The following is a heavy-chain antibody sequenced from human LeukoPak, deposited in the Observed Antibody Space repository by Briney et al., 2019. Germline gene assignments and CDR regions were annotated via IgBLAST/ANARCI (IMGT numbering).Heavy chain of an antibody. J-gene: IGHJ4*02. V-gene: IGHV3-23*01. CDR3: AKRYTAMVTGPFDY. CDR2: ISGSGGST. D-gene: IGHD5-18*01. Sequence: GGSLRLSCAASGFTFSSYATSWVRQAPGKGLEWVSAISGSGGSTYYADSVKGRFTISRDNSKNTLYLQMNSLRAEDTAVYYCAKRYTAMVTGPFDYWGQGTLVTVSS. CDR1: GFTFSSYA.